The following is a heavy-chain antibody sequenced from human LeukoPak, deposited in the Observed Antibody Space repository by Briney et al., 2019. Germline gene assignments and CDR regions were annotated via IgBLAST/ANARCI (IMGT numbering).Heavy chain of an antibody. CDR3: ARPVRHGDYSWADY. Sequence: GGFLKIFRKGSGFRLPILWIGWVRPVSREGLGLSGGIYPADSDTRYSPSFQGQVTISADKSISTAYLQWSSLKASDTAMYYCARPVRHGDYSWADYWGQGTLVTVSS. D-gene: IGHD4-17*01. V-gene: IGHV5-51*01. CDR2: IYPADSDT. J-gene: IGHJ4*02. CDR1: GFRLPILW.